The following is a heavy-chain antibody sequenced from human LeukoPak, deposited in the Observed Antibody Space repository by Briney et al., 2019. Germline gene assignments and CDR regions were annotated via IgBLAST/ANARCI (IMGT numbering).Heavy chain of an antibody. J-gene: IGHJ3*02. Sequence: PGGSLRLSCAASGLTFSSYWMSWVRQAPGKGLEWVANIKQDGSEKYYVDSVKGRFTISRDNAKNSLYLQMNSLRAEDTAVYYCARATMIVVVLDAFDIWGQGTMVTVSS. V-gene: IGHV3-7*01. CDR2: IKQDGSEK. CDR1: GLTFSSYW. CDR3: ARATMIVVVLDAFDI. D-gene: IGHD3-22*01.